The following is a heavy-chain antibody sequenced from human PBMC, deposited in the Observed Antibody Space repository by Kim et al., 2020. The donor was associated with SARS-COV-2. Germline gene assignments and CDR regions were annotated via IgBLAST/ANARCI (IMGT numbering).Heavy chain of an antibody. V-gene: IGHV3-30*04. Sequence: GGSLRLSCAASGFTFSSYAMHWVRQAPGKGLEWVAVISYDGSNKYYADSVKGRFTISRDNSKNTLYLQMNSLRAEDTAVYYCARVWYSSGWNVGDDAFDIWGQGTMVTVSS. CDR1: GFTFSSYA. J-gene: IGHJ3*02. CDR2: ISYDGSNK. D-gene: IGHD6-19*01. CDR3: ARVWYSSGWNVGDDAFDI.